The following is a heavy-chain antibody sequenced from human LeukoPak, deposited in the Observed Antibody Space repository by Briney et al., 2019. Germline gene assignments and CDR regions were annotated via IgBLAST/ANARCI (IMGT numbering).Heavy chain of an antibody. V-gene: IGHV1-69*05. Sequence: ASVKVSCKASGGTFSSYAISWVRQAPGQGLEWMGGIIPIFGTANYAQKFQGRVTITTDESTSTAYMELSSLRSEDAAVYYCARTLPNWNLDYWGQGTLVTVSS. D-gene: IGHD1-1*01. CDR3: ARTLPNWNLDY. CDR1: GGTFSSYA. CDR2: IIPIFGTA. J-gene: IGHJ4*02.